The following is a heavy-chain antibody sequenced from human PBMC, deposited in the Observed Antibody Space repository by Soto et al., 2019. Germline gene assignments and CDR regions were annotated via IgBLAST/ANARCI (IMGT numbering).Heavy chain of an antibody. J-gene: IGHJ5*02. CDR1: GGSISSGGYY. V-gene: IGHV4-31*03. CDR3: ARAAHGEFGESRPQPNWFDP. CDR2: IYYSGST. Sequence: PSETLSLTCTVSGGSISSGGYYWSWIRQHPGKGLEWIGYIYYSGSTYYNPSLKSRVTISVDTSKKQFSLKLSSVTAADTDVYYCARAAHGEFGESRPQPNWFDPCGQRTRVAVAT. D-gene: IGHD3-10*01.